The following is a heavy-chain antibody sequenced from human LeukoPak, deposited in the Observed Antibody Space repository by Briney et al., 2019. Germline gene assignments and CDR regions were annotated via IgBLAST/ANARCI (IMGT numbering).Heavy chain of an antibody. V-gene: IGHV3-72*01. CDR2: TRNKANSYTT. D-gene: IGHD1-26*01. CDR1: GFTFSDHY. Sequence: GGSLRLSCAASGFTFSDHYMDWVRQAPGKGLEWVGRTRNKANSYTTEYAASVKGRFTISRDDSKNSLYLKMNSLKTEDTAVYYCAREKGGARWFDPGGQGTLVTVSS. J-gene: IGHJ5*02. CDR3: AREKGGARWFDP.